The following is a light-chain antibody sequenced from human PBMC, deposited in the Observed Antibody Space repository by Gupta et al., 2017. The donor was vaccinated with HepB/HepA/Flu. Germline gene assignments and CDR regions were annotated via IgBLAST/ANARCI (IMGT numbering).Light chain of an antibody. Sequence: DIQMTQSPSSLSASAGDRVTTTCRASQSISSYLNWYQQKPGKAPKLLIYAASSLQSGVPSRFSGSGSGTDFTLTISSLQPEDFATYYCQQSYSTPLITFGGGTKVEIK. V-gene: IGKV1-39*01. CDR3: QQSYSTPLIT. CDR2: AAS. J-gene: IGKJ4*01. CDR1: QSISSY.